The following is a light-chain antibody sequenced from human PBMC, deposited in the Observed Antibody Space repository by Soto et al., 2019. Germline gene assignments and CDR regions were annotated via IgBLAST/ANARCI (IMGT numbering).Light chain of an antibody. CDR2: GAS. CDR3: QLYGSSPPWT. V-gene: IGKV3-20*01. CDR1: QSVSTSY. J-gene: IGKJ1*01. Sequence: EIVLTQSPGTLSLSPGERATLSCRASQSVSTSYLAWYQQKPGQAPRLLIYGASSTATGIPDRFTGSGSGTDFTLTISRLEPEDFAVYYCQLYGSSPPWTFGQGTKVEIK.